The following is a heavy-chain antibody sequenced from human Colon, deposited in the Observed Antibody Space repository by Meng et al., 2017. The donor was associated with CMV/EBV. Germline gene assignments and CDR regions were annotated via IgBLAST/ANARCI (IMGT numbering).Heavy chain of an antibody. D-gene: IGHD3-16*01. CDR2: ISGSSGSP. V-gene: IGHV1-18*01. Sequence: SCKASGYTFSSYFIIGVRQAPGEGLEWMGYISGSSGSPNYAQKFQDRISMPTDTSTSTAYMELRSLRSDDTAVYYCARGGGPNWFDPWGQGTLVTVSS. CDR3: ARGGGPNWFDP. CDR1: GYTFSSYF. J-gene: IGHJ5*02.